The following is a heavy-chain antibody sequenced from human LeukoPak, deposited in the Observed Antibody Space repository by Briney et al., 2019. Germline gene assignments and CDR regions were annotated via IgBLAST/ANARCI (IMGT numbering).Heavy chain of an antibody. CDR2: ISSTSSYI. V-gene: IGHV3-21*04. D-gene: IGHD2-21*01. CDR1: GFTFSTYS. CDR3: ARGGDQRPNDY. J-gene: IGHJ4*02. Sequence: PGGSLTLSCAASGFTFSTYSMNWVRQAPGKGLEWVSSISSTSSYIYYADSVKGRFTISRDNAKNSLYLQMNSLRAEDTALYYCARGGDQRPNDYWGQGTLVTVSS.